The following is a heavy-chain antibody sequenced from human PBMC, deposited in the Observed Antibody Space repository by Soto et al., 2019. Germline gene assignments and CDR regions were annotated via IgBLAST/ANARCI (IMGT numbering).Heavy chain of an antibody. J-gene: IGHJ4*02. CDR1: GFTFSSYG. D-gene: IGHD6-13*01. CDR3: ARDDSSSGWYYFDY. V-gene: IGHV3-33*01. Sequence: PGGSLRLSCAASGFTFSSYGMHWVRQAPGKGLEWVAVIWYDGSNKYYADSVKGRFTISRDNSKNTLYLQMNSLRAEDTAVYYCARDDSSSGWYYFDYWGQGTLVTVSS. CDR2: IWYDGSNK.